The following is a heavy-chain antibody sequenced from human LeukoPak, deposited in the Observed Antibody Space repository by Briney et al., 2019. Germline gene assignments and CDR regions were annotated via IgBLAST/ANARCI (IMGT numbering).Heavy chain of an antibody. CDR2: VNHSGST. D-gene: IGHD3-3*01. Sequence: PSETLSLTCAVYGGSFSGYYWSWIRQPPGKGLEWIGEVNHSGSTNYNPSLKSRVTISVDTSKNQFSLKLSSVTAADTAVYYCARGRPRNYDFWSGYYPYYFDYWGQGTLVTVSS. CDR3: ARGRPRNYDFWSGYYPYYFDY. V-gene: IGHV4-34*01. J-gene: IGHJ4*02. CDR1: GGSFSGYY.